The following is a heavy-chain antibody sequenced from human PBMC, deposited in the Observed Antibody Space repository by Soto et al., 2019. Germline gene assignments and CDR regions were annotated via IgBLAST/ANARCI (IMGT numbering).Heavy chain of an antibody. D-gene: IGHD5-18*01. CDR3: ATSVYSYGPFDY. CDR2: FDPEDGET. V-gene: IGHV1-24*01. J-gene: IGHJ4*02. CDR1: GYTLTELS. Sequence: ASVKVSCKVSGYTLTELSMHWVRQAPGKGLEWMGGFDPEDGETIYAQKFQGRVTMTEDTSTDTAYMELSSLRSEDTAVYYCATSVYSYGPFDYWGQGTLVTVSS.